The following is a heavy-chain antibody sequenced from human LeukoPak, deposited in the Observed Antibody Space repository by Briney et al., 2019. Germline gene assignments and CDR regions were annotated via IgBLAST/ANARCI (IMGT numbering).Heavy chain of an antibody. J-gene: IGHJ5*02. V-gene: IGHV3-23*01. CDR1: GFSFSDYA. D-gene: IGHD6-13*01. CDR3: ARDRLPKGAPGRGEHHNWFDP. Sequence: PGGSLRLSCAASGFSFSDYAMSWVRQAPGKGLEWVSSIGGSGAGTYYADSVKGRFIISRDNSKSTLYLQMNSLRAEDTAVFFCARDRLPKGAPGRGEHHNWFDPWGQGTLVTVSS. CDR2: IGGSGAGT.